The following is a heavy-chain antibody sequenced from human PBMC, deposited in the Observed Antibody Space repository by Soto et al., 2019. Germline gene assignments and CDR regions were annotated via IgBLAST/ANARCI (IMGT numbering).Heavy chain of an antibody. CDR2: IYPGDSDT. CDR3: AKTFSSSYYYYYGMDV. V-gene: IGHV5-51*01. Sequence: GESLKISCKGSGYSFTSYWIGWARQMPGKGLEWMGIIYPGDSDTRYSPSFQGQVTISADKSISTAYLQWSSLKASDTAMYYCAKTFSSSYYYYYGMDVWGQGTTVTVSS. J-gene: IGHJ6*02. D-gene: IGHD6-6*01. CDR1: GYSFTSYW.